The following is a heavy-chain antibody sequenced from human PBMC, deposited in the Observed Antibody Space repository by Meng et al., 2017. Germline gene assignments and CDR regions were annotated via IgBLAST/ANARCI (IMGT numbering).Heavy chain of an antibody. Sequence: LSLTCAASGFTFSNAWMSWFRQAPGKGLEWVGRIKSKTDGGTTDYAAPVKGRFTISRDDSKNTLYLQMNSLKTEDTAVYYCNTRVRHYYDSSGYYYVLFNYWARG. D-gene: IGHD3-22*01. V-gene: IGHV3-15*01. J-gene: IGHJ4*02. CDR1: GFTFSNAW. CDR3: NTRVRHYYDSSGYYYVLFNY. CDR2: IKSKTDGGTT.